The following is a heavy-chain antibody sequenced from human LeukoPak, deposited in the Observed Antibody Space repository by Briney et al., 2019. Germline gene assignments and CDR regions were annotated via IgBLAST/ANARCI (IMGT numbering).Heavy chain of an antibody. Sequence: SETLSLTCAVYGGSFSGYYWSWIRQHPGKGLEWIGYIYYSGSTYYNPSPKSRVTISVDTSKNQFSLKLSSVTAADTAVYYCARVTAAEKYYFDYWGQGTLVTVSS. J-gene: IGHJ4*02. CDR1: GGSFSGYY. V-gene: IGHV4-31*11. CDR3: ARVTAAEKYYFDY. CDR2: IYYSGST. D-gene: IGHD6-13*01.